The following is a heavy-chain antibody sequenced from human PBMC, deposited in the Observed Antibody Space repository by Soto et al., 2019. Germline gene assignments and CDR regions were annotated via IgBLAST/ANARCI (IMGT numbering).Heavy chain of an antibody. J-gene: IGHJ4*02. V-gene: IGHV4-39*01. Sequence: SETLSLTCILSGASITSTTYFWDWIRQPPGQGLKWGGSYYYSGKTHYNPSLKSRTTISVDRSRNQFSLQVSSVTAADTAVYYCAKNLPRTRRFDYWGQGTVVS. CDR3: AKNLPRTRRFDY. CDR2: YYYSGKT. CDR1: GASITSTTYF.